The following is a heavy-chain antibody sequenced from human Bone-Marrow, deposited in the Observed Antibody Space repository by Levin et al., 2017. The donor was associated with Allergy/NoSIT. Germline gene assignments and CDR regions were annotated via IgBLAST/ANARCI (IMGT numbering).Heavy chain of an antibody. Sequence: GGSLRLSCAASGLTFSSYGMHWVRQAPGKGLEWVAVIWYDGNNKYYADSVKGRFTISRDNSKNTLYLQMDSLRAEDTAVYYCARDRCSGDYCGFDYWGQGTLVTVSS. CDR1: GLTFSSYG. V-gene: IGHV3-33*01. CDR2: IWYDGNNK. J-gene: IGHJ4*02. CDR3: ARDRCSGDYCGFDY. D-gene: IGHD3-22*01.